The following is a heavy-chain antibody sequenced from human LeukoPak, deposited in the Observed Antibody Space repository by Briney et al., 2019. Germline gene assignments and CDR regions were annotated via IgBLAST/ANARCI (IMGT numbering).Heavy chain of an antibody. CDR1: GGSISSYY. CDR3: ARGLYCSGGSCYGSDY. CDR2: IYYSGST. J-gene: IGHJ4*02. V-gene: IGHV4-59*01. Sequence: SETLSLTCTVSGGSISSYYWSWIRQPPGKGLEWIGYIYYSGSTNYNPSLKSRVTISVDTSKNQFSLKLSSVTAADTAVYYCARGLYCSGGSCYGSDYWGQGTLVTVSS. D-gene: IGHD2-15*01.